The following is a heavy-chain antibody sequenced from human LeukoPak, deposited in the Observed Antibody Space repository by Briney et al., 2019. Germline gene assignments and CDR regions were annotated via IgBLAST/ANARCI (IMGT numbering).Heavy chain of an antibody. V-gene: IGHV3-74*01. D-gene: IGHD3-3*01. CDR3: ARALRTTTFGMGW. J-gene: IGHJ4*02. CDR1: GFTFRSYW. CDR2: INSDGSSR. Sequence: PGGSLRLSCAASGFTFRSYWMHWVRQAPGKGLVWVSSINSDGSSRNYADSVKGRFTIARDNAKNTLYLQMNSLRAEETAVYYCARALRTTTFGMGWWGQGTLVTVSS.